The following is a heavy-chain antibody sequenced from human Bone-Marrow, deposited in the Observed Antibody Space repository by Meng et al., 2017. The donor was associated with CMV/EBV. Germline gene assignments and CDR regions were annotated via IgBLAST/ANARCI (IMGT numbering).Heavy chain of an antibody. D-gene: IGHD4-17*01. CDR3: ATYTVTTRTYWYFDL. CDR1: GFTFRSYW. CDR2: INSDGSSR. V-gene: IGHV3-74*01. Sequence: SGFTFRSYWMHWVRQGQGKGLVWVARINSDGSSRNYADSVKGRFTISRDNAQNTLYLQMNSLRAEDTAVYYCATYTVTTRTYWYFDLWGRGTLVTVSS. J-gene: IGHJ2*01.